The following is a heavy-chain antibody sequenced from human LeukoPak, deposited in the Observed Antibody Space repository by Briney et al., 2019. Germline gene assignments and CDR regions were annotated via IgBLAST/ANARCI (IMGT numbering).Heavy chain of an antibody. V-gene: IGHV3-30*04. CDR2: ISYDGSNK. CDR3: ARDSVSYRSGIPLDY. D-gene: IGHD3-22*01. J-gene: IGHJ4*02. CDR1: GLNHSSYA. Sequence: PGGPLRLPCAASGLNHSSYAMHWVPQAPGKGVEGVAVISYDGSNKYYADSVKGRFTISRYNSKNSLYLQMKSLGAKDVAVYYCARDSVSYRSGIPLDYWGQGTLVTVSS.